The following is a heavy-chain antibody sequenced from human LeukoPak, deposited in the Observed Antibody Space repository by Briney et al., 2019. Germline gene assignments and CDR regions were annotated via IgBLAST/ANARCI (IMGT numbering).Heavy chain of an antibody. Sequence: SETLSLTCTVSGGSLSSYYWSWIRQPPAKGLEWIGYIYYSGSTNYNPSLKSRVTISVDTSKNQFSLKLSSVTAADTAVYYCARGDYYGSGSYYNAFYYFDYWGQGTLVTVSS. CDR2: IYYSGST. D-gene: IGHD3-10*01. V-gene: IGHV4-59*01. J-gene: IGHJ4*02. CDR3: ARGDYYGSGSYYNAFYYFDY. CDR1: GGSLSSYY.